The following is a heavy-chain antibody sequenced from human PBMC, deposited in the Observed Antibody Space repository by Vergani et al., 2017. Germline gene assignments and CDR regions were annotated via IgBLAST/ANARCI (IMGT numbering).Heavy chain of an antibody. CDR2: INPSGGHT. J-gene: IGHJ4*02. CDR3: ARGDYSILTRYRY. D-gene: IGHD3-9*01. CDR1: VYTCSNYY. V-gene: IGHV1-46*03. Sequence: QVQVVQSGAEVKKSGASVKVSCKTSVYTCSNYYMHWVRQAPGQELEWMGIINPSGGHTNYAQKFQGRVTMTRDTYTSTVYMELSSLRSEDTAIYDCARGDYSILTRYRYWVQGSLVTVSA.